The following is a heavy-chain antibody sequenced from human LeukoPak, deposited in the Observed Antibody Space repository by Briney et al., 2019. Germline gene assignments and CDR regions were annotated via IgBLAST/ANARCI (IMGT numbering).Heavy chain of an antibody. J-gene: IGHJ6*03. V-gene: IGHV3-21*04. CDR3: ARDHKPLLGAYYYYYMDV. CDR1: GFSFSSYS. Sequence: GGSLRLSCVASGFSFSSYSMNWVRQAPGKGLEWVSSISSTSTYIYYTDSVKGQFTISRDNAKNSLYLQMDSLRAADTAVYYCARDHKPLLGAYYYYYMDVWGKGTTVTVSS. D-gene: IGHD3-10*01. CDR2: ISSTSTYI.